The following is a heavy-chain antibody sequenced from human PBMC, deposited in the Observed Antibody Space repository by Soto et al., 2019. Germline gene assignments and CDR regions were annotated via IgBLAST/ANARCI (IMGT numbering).Heavy chain of an antibody. CDR3: ARGRIVVVPAAIRGWFDP. Sequence: SETLSLTCTVSGGSISSYYWSWIRQPPGKGLEWIGYIYYSGSTNYNPSLKSRVTISVDTSKNQFSLKLSSVTAADTAVYYCARGRIVVVPAAIRGWFDPWGQGTLVTVSS. D-gene: IGHD2-2*01. J-gene: IGHJ5*02. CDR2: IYYSGST. V-gene: IGHV4-59*08. CDR1: GGSISSYY.